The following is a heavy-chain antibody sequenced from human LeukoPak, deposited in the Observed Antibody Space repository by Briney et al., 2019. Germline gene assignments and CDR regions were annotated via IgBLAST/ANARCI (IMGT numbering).Heavy chain of an antibody. J-gene: IGHJ5*02. CDR2: INPNSGDT. D-gene: IGHD2-15*01. CDR1: GYTFTGYY. V-gene: IGHV1-2*02. Sequence: ASVKVSCKASGYTFTGYYMHWVRQAPGQGLEWMGWINPNSGDTNYAQKFQGRVTMTRDTSISTAYMELSRLTSDDTTAYYCARSVAATPCNWFDPWGQGTLVTVSS. CDR3: ARSVAATPCNWFDP.